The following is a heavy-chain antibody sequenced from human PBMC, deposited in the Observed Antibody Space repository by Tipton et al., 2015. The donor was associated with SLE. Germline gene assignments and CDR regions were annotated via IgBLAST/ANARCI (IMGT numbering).Heavy chain of an antibody. CDR3: ARDHSSSRTGYYYYGMDV. CDR1: GGSISSSSYY. Sequence: TLSLTCTASGGSISSSSYYWGWIRQPPGKGLEWIGSIYYSGSTYCNPSLKSRVTISVDTSKNQFSLKLSSVTAADTAVYYCARDHSSSRTGYYYYGMDVWGQGTTVTVSS. CDR2: IYYSGST. V-gene: IGHV4-39*07. J-gene: IGHJ6*02. D-gene: IGHD6-19*01.